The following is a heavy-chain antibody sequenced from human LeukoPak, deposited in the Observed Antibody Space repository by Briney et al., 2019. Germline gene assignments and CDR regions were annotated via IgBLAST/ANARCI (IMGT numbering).Heavy chain of an antibody. J-gene: IGHJ5*02. CDR2: ISSSSSYI. Sequence: PGGSLRLSCAASGFTFSSYSMNWVRQAPGKGLEWVSSISSSSSYIYYADSVKGRSTISRDNAKNSLYLQMNSLRAEDTAVYYCARDRGGRRFDPWGQGTLVTVSS. D-gene: IGHD1-26*01. CDR1: GFTFSSYS. CDR3: ARDRGGRRFDP. V-gene: IGHV3-21*01.